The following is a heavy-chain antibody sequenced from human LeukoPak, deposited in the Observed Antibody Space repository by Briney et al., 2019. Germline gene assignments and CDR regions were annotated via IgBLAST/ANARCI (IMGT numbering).Heavy chain of an antibody. D-gene: IGHD3-16*01. Sequence: PGGSLRLSCAASGFTFSSYAMSWVRQAPGKGLEWVSAISGSGGSTYYADPVKGRFTISRDNSKNTLYLQMNSLRAEDTAVYYCAKDHVDWRSGGNWGQGTLVTVSS. J-gene: IGHJ4*02. V-gene: IGHV3-23*01. CDR2: ISGSGGST. CDR1: GFTFSSYA. CDR3: AKDHVDWRSGGN.